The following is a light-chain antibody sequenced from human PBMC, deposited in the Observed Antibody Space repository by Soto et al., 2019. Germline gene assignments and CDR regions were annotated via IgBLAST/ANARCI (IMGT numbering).Light chain of an antibody. CDR2: DAS. J-gene: IGKJ4*01. Sequence: EIVLTQSPGTLSLSPGERATLSCRASQSVSNNLLAWFQQTPGQAPRLLIFDASRRATGVPDRFRGSGSGTDFTLTISGLEPEDFAVYYCEQYGTSPRTFGGGTKVDIK. V-gene: IGKV3-20*01. CDR3: EQYGTSPRT. CDR1: QSVSNNL.